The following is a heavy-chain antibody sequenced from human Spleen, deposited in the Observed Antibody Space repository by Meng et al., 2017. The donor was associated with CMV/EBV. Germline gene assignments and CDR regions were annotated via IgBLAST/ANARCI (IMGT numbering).Heavy chain of an antibody. CDR3: ARGLNYVRGVTAASSGIDY. J-gene: IGHJ4*02. V-gene: IGHV4-61*05. CDR1: VSSTCIICYG. Sequence: LQRRVWPPGPVKPSAPLSLTSTVSVSSTCIICYGSGWNHKPPWIGLHWMRYLYYSGRTNYNPTINSRVTISVQTSKNQFSLKISSVTAANTAVYYCARGLNYVRGVTAASSGIDYWGQGTLVTVSS. D-gene: IGHD2-2*01. CDR2: LYYSGRT.